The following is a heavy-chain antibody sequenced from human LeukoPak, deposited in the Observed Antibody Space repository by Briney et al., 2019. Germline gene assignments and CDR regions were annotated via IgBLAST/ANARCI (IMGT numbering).Heavy chain of an antibody. CDR1: GGSFSSYY. D-gene: IGHD3-10*01. J-gene: IGHJ4*02. V-gene: IGHV4-34*01. CDR3: ARREWFGELLF. CDR2: INHSGIT. Sequence: SETLSLTCAVYGGSFSSYYWSWIRQPPGKGLEWIGEINHSGITNYNPSLKSRVTISVDTSKNQFSLNLSSVTAADTAVYYCARREWFGELLFGGQGTLVTVSS.